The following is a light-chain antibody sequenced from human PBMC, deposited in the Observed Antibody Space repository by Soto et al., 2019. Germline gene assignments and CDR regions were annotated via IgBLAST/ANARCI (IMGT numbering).Light chain of an antibody. CDR2: SVS. Sequence: EIVMTQSPATLSVSPGERATLSCRASQSVSRNLAWYRKKPGQAPRLLIYSVSTRATGIPGRFTGSGSGTEFTLTISSLQSEDFALYYCQQYNDWPYTFGQGTKV. V-gene: IGKV3-15*01. J-gene: IGKJ2*01. CDR1: QSVSRN. CDR3: QQYNDWPYT.